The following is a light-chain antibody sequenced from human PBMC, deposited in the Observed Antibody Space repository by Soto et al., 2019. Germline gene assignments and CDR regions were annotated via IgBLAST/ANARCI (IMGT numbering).Light chain of an antibody. Sequence: EIVMTQSPATLSVSPGERATLSCRASQSVSSNLAWYQQIPGQAPRLLIYGASTRATGIPARFSGSGSGTEFTLTISSLQSEDFAVYYCQQYNNWTFGGGTKVEIK. CDR1: QSVSSN. V-gene: IGKV3-15*01. J-gene: IGKJ4*01. CDR3: QQYNNWT. CDR2: GAS.